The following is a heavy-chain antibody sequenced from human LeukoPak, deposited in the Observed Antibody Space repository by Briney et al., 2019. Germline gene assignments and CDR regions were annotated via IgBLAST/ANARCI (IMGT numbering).Heavy chain of an antibody. CDR1: GFTVGSSY. CDR2: IYGGGNT. J-gene: IGHJ4*02. CDR3: AREDTALVIAY. D-gene: IGHD5-18*01. Sequence: GGSLRLSCAASGFTVGSSYMNWVRQAPGKGLEWVSLIYGGGNTYYADSVKGRFTISRDNSKNTLYLQMNSLRVEDTAVYYCAREDTALVIAYWGQGTLVTVSS. V-gene: IGHV3-53*01.